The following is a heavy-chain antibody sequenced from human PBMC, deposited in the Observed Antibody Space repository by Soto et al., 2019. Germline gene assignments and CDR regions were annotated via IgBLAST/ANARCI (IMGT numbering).Heavy chain of an antibody. CDR1: GFTFSSYA. D-gene: IGHD6-19*01. V-gene: IGHV3-30-3*01. CDR3: ARDQGMGSGWFDYCGIYV. CDR2: ISYDGSNK. J-gene: IGHJ6*02. Sequence: QVQLVESGGGVVQPGRSLRLSCAASGFTFSSYAMHWVRQAPGKGLEWVAVISYDGSNKYYADSVKGRFTISRDKSKNTLYLQMSRLRDEDRSVYYCARDQGMGSGWFDYCGIYVWGQGTTVTVSS.